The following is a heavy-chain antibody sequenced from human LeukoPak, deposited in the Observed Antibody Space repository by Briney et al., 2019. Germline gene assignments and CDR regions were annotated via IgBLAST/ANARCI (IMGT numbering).Heavy chain of an antibody. V-gene: IGHV3-48*03. CDR1: GFTFSSYE. J-gene: IGHJ4*02. CDR3: ARDQSLIAAAGSLDY. Sequence: GGSLRLSCAASGFTFSSYEMNWVRQAPGKGLEWVSYISSSGSTIYYADSVKGRFTISRDNAKNSLYLQMNSLRAEDTAVYYCARDQSLIAAAGSLDYWGQGTLVTVSS. D-gene: IGHD6-13*01. CDR2: ISSSGSTI.